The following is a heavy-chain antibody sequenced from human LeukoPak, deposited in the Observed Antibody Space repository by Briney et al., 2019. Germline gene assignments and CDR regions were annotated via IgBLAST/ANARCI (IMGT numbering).Heavy chain of an antibody. Sequence: PGGSLRLSCAASGFTSSSYRMYWVRQAPGKGLVWVSRLNTDGSRTDYADSVKGRLTISRDNAKNKMYLQMNSLRAEDTAVYYCARAYYGSFDCWGQGTLVTVSS. D-gene: IGHD2-21*01. CDR1: GFTSSSYR. CDR2: LNTDGSRT. CDR3: ARAYYGSFDC. V-gene: IGHV3-74*01. J-gene: IGHJ4*02.